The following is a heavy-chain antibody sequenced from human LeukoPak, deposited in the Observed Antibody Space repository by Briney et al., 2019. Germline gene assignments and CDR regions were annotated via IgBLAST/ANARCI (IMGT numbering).Heavy chain of an antibody. CDR2: ISAYNGNT. CDR3: ARDQSTYYYDSSGYYFDAFDI. D-gene: IGHD3-22*01. Sequence: ASVKVSCKASGYTFTSYGISWVRQAPGQGLEWMGWISAYNGNTNYAQKLQGRVTMTTDTSTSTAYMELRSLRSDDTAVYYCARDQSTYYYDSSGYYFDAFDIWGQGTMVTVSS. J-gene: IGHJ3*02. V-gene: IGHV1-18*01. CDR1: GYTFTSYG.